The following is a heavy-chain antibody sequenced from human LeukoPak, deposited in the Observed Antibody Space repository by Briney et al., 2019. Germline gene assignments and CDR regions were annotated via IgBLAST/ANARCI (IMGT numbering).Heavy chain of an antibody. Sequence: GGSLRLSCAASGFTFSSYWMHWVRQAPGKGPVWVSRINSDGSSTSYADSVKGRFTVSRDNAKNTLYLQMNSLRAEDTAVYYCARATGSYYSLGYWGQGTLVTVSS. J-gene: IGHJ4*02. CDR1: GFTFSSYW. CDR3: ARATGSYYSLGY. D-gene: IGHD1-26*01. CDR2: INSDGSST. V-gene: IGHV3-74*01.